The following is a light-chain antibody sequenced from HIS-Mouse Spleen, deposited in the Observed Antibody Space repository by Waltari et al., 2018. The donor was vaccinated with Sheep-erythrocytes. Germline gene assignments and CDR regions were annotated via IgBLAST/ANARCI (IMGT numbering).Light chain of an antibody. Sequence: QAVLTQPSSLSASPGASASLTCTLRSGINVGTYRIYWYQQKPGSPPQYLLRYKSDSDKQQGSGVPSRFSGSKDASANAGILLISGLQSEDEADYYCQTWGTGIPWVFGGGTKLTVL. CDR2: YKSDSDK. J-gene: IGLJ3*02. CDR3: QTWGTGIPWV. CDR1: SGINVGTYR. V-gene: IGLV5-45*03.